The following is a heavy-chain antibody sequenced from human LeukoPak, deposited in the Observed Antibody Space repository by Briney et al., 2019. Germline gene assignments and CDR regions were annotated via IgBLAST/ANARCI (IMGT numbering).Heavy chain of an antibody. CDR2: IYTSGST. V-gene: IGHV4-4*07. D-gene: IGHD6-19*01. CDR3: AGPTSGRTYWYFDL. CDR1: GGSISSYY. Sequence: SETLSLTCTVSGGSISSYYWSWIRQPAGKGLEWIGRIYTSGSTNYNPSLKSRVTMSVDTSKNQFSLKLSSVTAADTAVYYCAGPTSGRTYWYFDLWGRGTLVTVSS. J-gene: IGHJ2*01.